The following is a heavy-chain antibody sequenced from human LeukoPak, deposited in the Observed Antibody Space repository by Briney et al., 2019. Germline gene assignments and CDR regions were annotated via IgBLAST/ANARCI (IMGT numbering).Heavy chain of an antibody. CDR1: GFTVSSTH. V-gene: IGHV3-53*05. CDR2: TYTGGNS. CDR3: AKEGAVSFDY. D-gene: IGHD4-17*01. J-gene: IGHJ4*02. Sequence: GGSLRLSCEASGFTVSSTHMVWVRQAPGKGLEWVSVTYTGGNSYYAGSVQGRFIISRDISKNTLCLQMNSLRAEDTAVYYCAKEGAVSFDYWGQGTLVTVSS.